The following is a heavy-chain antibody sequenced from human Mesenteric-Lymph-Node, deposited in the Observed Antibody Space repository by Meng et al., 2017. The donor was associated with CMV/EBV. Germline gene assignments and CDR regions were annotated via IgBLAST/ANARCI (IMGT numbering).Heavy chain of an antibody. V-gene: IGHV1-2*06. CDR2: INPNSGGT. CDR1: GNTFTGYY. D-gene: IGHD6-6*01. J-gene: IGHJ4*02. CDR3: ARRVSDHAFDC. Sequence: QVQLVQSGAEVMEAGASVKVTCKASGNTFTGYYMHWVRQAPGQGLEWMGRINPNSGGTNYSQKFQGRVTMTRDTSISTAYLELSRRRSDDTAVYYCARRVSDHAFDCWGQGTLVTVSS.